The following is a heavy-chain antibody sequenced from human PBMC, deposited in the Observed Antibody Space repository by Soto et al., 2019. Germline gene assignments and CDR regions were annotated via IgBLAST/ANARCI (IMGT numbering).Heavy chain of an antibody. V-gene: IGHV1-69*06. D-gene: IGHD6-6*01. CDR1: GGTFSNYA. CDR2: IIPIFGTV. J-gene: IGHJ6*02. CDR3: ARDREEDGYYQYGMDV. Sequence: VQLVQSGAEVKKPGSSVKVSCKASGGTFSNYAINWVRQAPGQGLEWMGGIIPIFGTVNYAQKLQGRVTIAADKPTSTAYLELRSLRSEDTAAYYCARDREEDGYYQYGMDVWGQGTTVTVSS.